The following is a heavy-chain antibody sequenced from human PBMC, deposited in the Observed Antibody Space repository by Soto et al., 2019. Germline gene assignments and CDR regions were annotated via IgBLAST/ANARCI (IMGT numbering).Heavy chain of an antibody. Sequence: LSLTCTVSGGSISSSSYYWGWIRQPPGKGLEWIGSIYYSGSTYYNPSLKSRVTISVDTSKNQFSLKLSSVTAADTAVYYCARHVNWFDPWGQGTLVTVSS. J-gene: IGHJ5*02. V-gene: IGHV4-39*01. CDR2: IYYSGST. CDR3: ARHVNWFDP. CDR1: GGSISSSSYY.